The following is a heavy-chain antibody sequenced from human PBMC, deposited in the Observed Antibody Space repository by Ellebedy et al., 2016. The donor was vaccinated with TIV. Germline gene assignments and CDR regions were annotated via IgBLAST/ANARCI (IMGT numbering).Heavy chain of an antibody. Sequence: MPSETLSLTCAVFGGSFSGYFWTWIRQPPGKGLEWFGEINYSGSTNYNPSLKSRVTISLDTSKNQFSLKLSSVTAADTAVYYCARGRRWGDSWGQGTLVTVSS. V-gene: IGHV4-34*01. CDR1: GGSFSGYF. D-gene: IGHD2-21*02. CDR2: INYSGST. CDR3: ARGRRWGDS. J-gene: IGHJ4*02.